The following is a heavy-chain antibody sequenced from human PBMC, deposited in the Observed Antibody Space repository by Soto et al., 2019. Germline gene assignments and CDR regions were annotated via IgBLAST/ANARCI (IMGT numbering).Heavy chain of an antibody. D-gene: IGHD3-9*01. Sequence: SVKVSCKASGGTFSSYAISWVRQAPGQGLEWMGGIIPIFGTANYAQKFQGRVTITADESTSTAYMELSSLRSEDTAVYYCARDRFSGDFDSITYGMDVWGQGTTVTVSS. CDR2: IIPIFGTA. CDR1: GGTFSSYA. J-gene: IGHJ6*02. CDR3: ARDRFSGDFDSITYGMDV. V-gene: IGHV1-69*13.